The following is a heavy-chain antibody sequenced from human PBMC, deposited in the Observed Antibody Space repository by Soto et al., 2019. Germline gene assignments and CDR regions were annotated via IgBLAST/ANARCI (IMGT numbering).Heavy chain of an antibody. CDR2: ISGSGGST. Sequence: GGSLRLSCAASGFTFSSYAMSWVRQAPGKGLEWVSAISGSGGSTYYADSAKGRFTISRDNSKNTLYLQMNSLRAEDTAVYYCAKDHYDILSGYYDYWGQGTLVTVSS. CDR3: AKDHYDILSGYYDY. D-gene: IGHD3-9*01. CDR1: GFTFSSYA. J-gene: IGHJ4*02. V-gene: IGHV3-23*01.